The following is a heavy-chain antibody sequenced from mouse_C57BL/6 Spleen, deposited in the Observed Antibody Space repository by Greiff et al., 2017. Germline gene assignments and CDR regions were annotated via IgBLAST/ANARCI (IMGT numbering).Heavy chain of an antibody. CDR3: ARGDGNSFAY. D-gene: IGHD2-1*01. Sequence: VKLMESGAELVRPGASVKLSCKASGYTFTDYYINWVKQRPGQGLEWIARIYPGSGNTYYNEKFKGKATLTAEKSSSTAYMQLSSLTSEDSAVYFCARGDGNSFAYWGQGTLVTVSA. CDR1: GYTFTDYY. V-gene: IGHV1-76*01. CDR2: IYPGSGNT. J-gene: IGHJ3*01.